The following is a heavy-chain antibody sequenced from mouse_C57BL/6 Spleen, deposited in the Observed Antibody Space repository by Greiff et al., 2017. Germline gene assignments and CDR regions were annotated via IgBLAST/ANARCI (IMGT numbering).Heavy chain of an antibody. D-gene: IGHD2-5*01. V-gene: IGHV3-6*01. J-gene: IGHJ2*01. CDR1: GYSITRGYY. Sequence: DVQLQESGPGLMKPSQSLSLTCSVTGYSITRGYYWNWIRQFPGNKLEWMGYISYDGSNNYNPSLKNRISITRDTSKNQFFLKLNSVTTEDTATYYCATLYSTLDYWGPGTTLPASS. CDR3: ATLYSTLDY. CDR2: ISYDGSN.